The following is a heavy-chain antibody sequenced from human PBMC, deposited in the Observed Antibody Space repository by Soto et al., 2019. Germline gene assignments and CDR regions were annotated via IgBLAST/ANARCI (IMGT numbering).Heavy chain of an antibody. CDR1: GGSISSSSYY. J-gene: IGHJ6*02. Sequence: SETLSLTCTVSGGSISSSSYYWGWIRQPPGKGLEWIGSIYYSGSTYYNPSLKSRVTISVDTSKNQFSLKLSSVTAADTAVYYCARHGAGHLLRYFDWLPSEYYYGMDVWGQGTTVTVSS. D-gene: IGHD3-9*01. CDR3: ARHGAGHLLRYFDWLPSEYYYGMDV. V-gene: IGHV4-39*01. CDR2: IYYSGST.